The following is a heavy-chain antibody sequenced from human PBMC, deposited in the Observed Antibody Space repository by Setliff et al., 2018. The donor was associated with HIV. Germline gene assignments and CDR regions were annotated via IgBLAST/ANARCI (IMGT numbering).Heavy chain of an antibody. CDR1: GGSISTGGYY. CDR3: TRLLRSGYSTTWYEGGAAWWFDP. J-gene: IGHJ5*02. Sequence: SETLSLTCTVSGGSISTGGYYWSWIRQPPGKRLEWIGEINHSGTTKYNPSLESRVTILVDTSKNQFSLKLSSVTVADTAVYYCTRLLRSGYSTTWYEGGAAWWFDPWGQGTLVTVSS. D-gene: IGHD6-13*01. CDR2: INHSGTT. V-gene: IGHV4-61*08.